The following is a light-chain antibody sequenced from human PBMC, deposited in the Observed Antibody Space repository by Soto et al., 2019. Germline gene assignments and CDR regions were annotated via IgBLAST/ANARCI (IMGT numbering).Light chain of an antibody. CDR3: HEYSGYEFT. Sequence: DVQMTQSPSTLSASVGDRVTITCRARQSISTWLAWYQQKPGRAPKLLMFDASNLQSGVHSRFSGSESGTEFTLTINSLQPDDLATYYCHEYSGYEFTFGGGTKVEI. CDR1: QSISTW. V-gene: IGKV1-5*01. J-gene: IGKJ4*01. CDR2: DAS.